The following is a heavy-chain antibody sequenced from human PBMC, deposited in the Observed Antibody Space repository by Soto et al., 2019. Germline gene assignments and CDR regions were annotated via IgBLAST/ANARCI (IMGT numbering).Heavy chain of an antibody. D-gene: IGHD3-22*01. J-gene: IGHJ4*02. Sequence: QVQLVQSGAEVKKPGSSVKVSCKASGGTFSSYAISWVRQAPGQGLEWMGGIIPIFGTANYAQKFQGRVTITADESTSTAYMELSSLRSEDTAVYYCARDYYDSSGYYEARGYFDYWAREPWSPSPQ. CDR2: IIPIFGTA. CDR1: GGTFSSYA. V-gene: IGHV1-69*01. CDR3: ARDYYDSSGYYEARGYFDY.